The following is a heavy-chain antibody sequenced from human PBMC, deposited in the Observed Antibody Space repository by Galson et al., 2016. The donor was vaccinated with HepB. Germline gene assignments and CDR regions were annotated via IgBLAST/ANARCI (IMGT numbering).Heavy chain of an antibody. CDR1: GFTFGTYW. D-gene: IGHD3-22*01. CDR3: ARETYFYDHGGYYDPSKYLDY. V-gene: IGHV3-74*01. J-gene: IGHJ4*02. CDR2: INSDGSST. Sequence: SLRLSCAASGFTFGTYWMHWVRQAPGKGLVWVARINSDGSSTLYAGSVRGRFTIFRDNAKNIVNLQINSLRAEDTAIYYCARETYFYDHGGYYDPSKYLDYWGQGALVTVSS.